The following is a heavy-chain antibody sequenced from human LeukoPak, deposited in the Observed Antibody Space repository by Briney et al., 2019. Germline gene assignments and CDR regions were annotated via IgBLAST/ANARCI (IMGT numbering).Heavy chain of an antibody. CDR2: INPSGGST. V-gene: IGHV1-46*01. Sequence: ASVKVSCKASGYTFTSYYMHWVRQAPGQGLEWMGIINPSGGSTSYAQKFQGRVTMTRDMSTSTVYMELSSLRSEDTAVYYCAREQLRVVVISGPGDYWGQGTLVTVSS. J-gene: IGHJ4*02. CDR1: GYTFTSYY. D-gene: IGHD3-22*01. CDR3: AREQLRVVVISGPGDY.